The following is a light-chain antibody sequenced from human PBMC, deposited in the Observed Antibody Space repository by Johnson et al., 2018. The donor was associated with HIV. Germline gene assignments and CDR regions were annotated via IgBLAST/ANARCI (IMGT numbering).Light chain of an antibody. CDR3: GTWDSSLNGYV. V-gene: IGLV1-51*02. J-gene: IGLJ1*01. CDR2: ENN. Sequence: QSLLTQPPSVSAAPGQKVTISCSGSSSNIGNNYVSWYQQLPGTAPKLLIYENNKRPSGIPARFSGSKSGTSATLGITGLQAGDEADYYCGTWDSSLNGYVFATGTKVTV. CDR1: SSNIGNNY.